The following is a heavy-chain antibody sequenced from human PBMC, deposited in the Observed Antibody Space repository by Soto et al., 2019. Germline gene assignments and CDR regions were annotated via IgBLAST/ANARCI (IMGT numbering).Heavy chain of an antibody. Sequence: GGSLRLSCAASGFTFSSYAMHWVRQAPGKGLEWVAVISYDGSNKYYADSVKGRFTISRDNSKNTLYLQMNSLRAEDTAVYYCAGDLFNLVPFDYWGQGTLVTVSS. CDR3: AGDLFNLVPFDY. CDR1: GFTFSSYA. D-gene: IGHD2-8*02. CDR2: ISYDGSNK. V-gene: IGHV3-30-3*01. J-gene: IGHJ4*02.